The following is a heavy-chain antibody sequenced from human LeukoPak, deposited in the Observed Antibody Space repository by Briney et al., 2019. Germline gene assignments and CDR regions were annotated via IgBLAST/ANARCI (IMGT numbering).Heavy chain of an antibody. CDR2: IYSGGST. CDR1: GFTVSSNY. Sequence: PGGSLRLSCAASGFTVSSNYMSWVRQAPGKGLEWVSVIYSGGSTYYADSVKGRFTISRDNSKNTLYLQMNSLRAEDTAVYYCARLTYGGQLPEGFDYWGQGTLVTVSS. J-gene: IGHJ4*02. V-gene: IGHV3-53*01. D-gene: IGHD4-23*01. CDR3: ARLTYGGQLPEGFDY.